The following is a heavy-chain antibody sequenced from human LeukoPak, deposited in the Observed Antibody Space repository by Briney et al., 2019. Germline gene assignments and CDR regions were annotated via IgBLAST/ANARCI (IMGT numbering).Heavy chain of an antibody. CDR2: ITASGNYT. CDR3: ARDVRYFDGSGYPHDAFDV. V-gene: IGHV3-23*01. CDR1: GFIFHTYA. D-gene: IGHD3-22*01. J-gene: IGHJ3*01. Sequence: GGSLRLSCAASGFIFHTYAMSWVRQPPGKGLEWVSTITASGNYTAYADSVKGRFTISRDDSRNALYLEMNSLRVDDTAVYYCARDVRYFDGSGYPHDAFDVWGQGTMVTVSS.